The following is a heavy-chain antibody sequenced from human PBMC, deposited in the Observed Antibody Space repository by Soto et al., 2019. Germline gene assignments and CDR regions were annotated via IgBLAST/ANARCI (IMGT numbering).Heavy chain of an antibody. J-gene: IGHJ4*02. V-gene: IGHV3-23*01. CDR3: AKGRGSGWAWYFDN. Sequence: EVRLLEAGGGLKQPGGSLRLSCAASGFTFKESAMNWVRQAPGKGLEWVASISDTGASTWYAESVRGRLSISRDNSMNTLYLQMNSLRGEDTAVYYCAKGRGSGWAWYFDNWGQGTLVTVSS. CDR1: GFTFKESA. CDR2: ISDTGAST. D-gene: IGHD6-19*01.